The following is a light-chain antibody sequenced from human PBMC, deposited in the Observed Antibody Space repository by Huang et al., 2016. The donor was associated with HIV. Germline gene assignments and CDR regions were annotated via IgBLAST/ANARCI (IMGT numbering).Light chain of an antibody. V-gene: IGKV3-15*01. Sequence: EIVLTQSPDTLSVSAGERATLSCGASQSVGTNLDWYQHKVGQASRLLIYAASARATGIPGKFSGSGSGTEFPLSISSLQSEDFGLYYCQQYHNWPPLTFGGGTKVEIK. J-gene: IGKJ4*01. CDR3: QQYHNWPPLT. CDR2: AAS. CDR1: QSVGTN.